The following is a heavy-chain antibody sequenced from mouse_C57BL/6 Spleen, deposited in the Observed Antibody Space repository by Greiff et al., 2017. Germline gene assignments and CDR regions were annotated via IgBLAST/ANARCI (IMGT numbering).Heavy chain of an antibody. J-gene: IGHJ3*01. CDR3: TTHYGAPWFAY. V-gene: IGHV14-1*01. CDR2: IDPEDGDT. Sequence: EVQLQQSGAELVRPGASVKLSCTASGFNIKDYYMHWVKQRPEQGLEWIGRIDPEDGDTEYAPKFQGKATMTADTSSNTAYLQLSSLTSEDTAVYYCTTHYGAPWFAYWGQGTLVTVSA. CDR1: GFNIKDYY. D-gene: IGHD1-1*02.